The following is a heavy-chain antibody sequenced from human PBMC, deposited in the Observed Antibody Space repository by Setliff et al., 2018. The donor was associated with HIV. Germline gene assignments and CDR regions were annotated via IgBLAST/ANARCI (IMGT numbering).Heavy chain of an antibody. CDR1: GYRFPNYR. CDR2: IYADDSET. J-gene: IGHJ4*02. D-gene: IGHD3-22*01. Sequence: PGESLKISCQGSGYRFPNYRIGWVRQVPGKGLEWMGNIYADDSETRYSPSFQGQVTISVDKSISTAYLQWSSLKATDTAMYYCVSRGKMNYYDSSKYYFDYGGQGTLVTVSS. CDR3: VSRGKMNYYDSSKYYFDY. V-gene: IGHV5-51*01.